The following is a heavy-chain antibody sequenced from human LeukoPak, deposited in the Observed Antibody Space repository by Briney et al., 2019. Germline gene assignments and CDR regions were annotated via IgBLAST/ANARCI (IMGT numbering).Heavy chain of an antibody. CDR2: ISASGSTT. J-gene: IGHJ4*02. CDR3: AKVASGSSTEDF. D-gene: IGHD3-10*01. CDR1: GFTFSSFA. V-gene: IGHV3-23*01. Sequence: PGGSLRLSWAASGFTFSSFAMSWVRQAPGKGLEWVSAISASGSTTYYADSVKGRFTISRDNSKNKVYLQMNSLRAEDTGLYYCAKVASGSSTEDFWGQGTQVTASS.